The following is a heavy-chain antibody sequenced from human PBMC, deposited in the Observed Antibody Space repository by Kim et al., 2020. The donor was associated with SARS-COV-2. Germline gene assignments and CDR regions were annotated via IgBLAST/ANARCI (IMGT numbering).Heavy chain of an antibody. J-gene: IGHJ3*02. CDR2: FDPEDGET. Sequence: ASVKVSCKVSGYTLTELSMHWVRQAPGKGLEWMGGFDPEDGETIYAQKFQGRVTMTEDTSTDTAYMELSSLRSEDTVVYYCATDSGPRYSSSWYRRENAFDIWGQGTMVTVSS. CDR1: GYTLTELS. CDR3: ATDSGPRYSSSWYRRENAFDI. D-gene: IGHD6-13*01. V-gene: IGHV1-24*01.